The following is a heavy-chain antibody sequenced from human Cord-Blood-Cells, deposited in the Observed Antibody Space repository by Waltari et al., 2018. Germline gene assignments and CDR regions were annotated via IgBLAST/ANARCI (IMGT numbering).Heavy chain of an antibody. CDR1: GLTLRSSG. D-gene: IGHD3-10*01. Sequence: QVQLVESGGGVVQPGRSLRLSCAASGLTLRSSGMHWVRQAPGKGLEWVAVISYDGSNKYYADSVKGRFTISRDNSKNTLYLQMNSLRAEDTAVYYCAKDLWAFDIWGQGTMVTVSS. CDR3: AKDLWAFDI. V-gene: IGHV3-30*18. J-gene: IGHJ3*02. CDR2: ISYDGSNK.